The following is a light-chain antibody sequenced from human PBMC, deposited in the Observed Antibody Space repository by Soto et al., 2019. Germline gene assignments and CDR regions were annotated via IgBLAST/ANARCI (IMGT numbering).Light chain of an antibody. CDR2: EVT. V-gene: IGLV2-14*01. J-gene: IGLJ1*01. Sequence: QSVLTQPASVSGSPGQSITISCTGTSSDVGVYNHVSWYQHHPGKAPQLMIYEVTNRPSGVSHRFSGSKSGNTASLTISGLQAEDEAHYYCRSYTSSSTYVFGTGTKLTVL. CDR1: SSDVGVYNH. CDR3: RSYTSSSTYV.